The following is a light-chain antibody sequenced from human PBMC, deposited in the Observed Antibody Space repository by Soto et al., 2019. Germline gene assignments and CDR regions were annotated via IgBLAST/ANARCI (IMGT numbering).Light chain of an antibody. CDR1: ESVSSNY. CDR3: QQYGSSPWT. V-gene: IGKV3-20*01. Sequence: EILLTQSAVTLSLSPGERATLSCRAGESVSSNYLAWYQQKPGQAPRLLIYGASSRATGIPDRFSGSGSGTDFTLTISRLEPEDFAVYYCQQYGSSPWTFGQGTKV. J-gene: IGKJ1*01. CDR2: GAS.